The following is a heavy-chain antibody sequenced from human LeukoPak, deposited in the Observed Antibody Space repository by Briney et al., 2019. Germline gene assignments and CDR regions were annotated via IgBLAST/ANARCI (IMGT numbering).Heavy chain of an antibody. D-gene: IGHD6-19*01. CDR1: GYTFTGYY. Sequence: ASVKVSCKASGYTFTGYYMHWVRQAPGQGLEWMGWINPNSGGTNYALKFQGRVTMTRDTSISTAYMELSRLRSDDTAVYYCARDPQGAVAGTFLDYWGQGTLVTVSS. V-gene: IGHV1-2*02. J-gene: IGHJ4*02. CDR3: ARDPQGAVAGTFLDY. CDR2: INPNSGGT.